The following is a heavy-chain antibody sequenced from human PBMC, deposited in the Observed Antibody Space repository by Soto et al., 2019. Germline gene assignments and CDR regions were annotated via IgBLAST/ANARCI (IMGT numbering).Heavy chain of an antibody. J-gene: IGHJ3*01. Sequence: EVQLVESGGGLVQPGEALRLSCAASGFTCEYCWMHWVRQALGKGLVWVPRVHSDGTTTTYADSDKGRFTISRDNHRNKVSLQICSVRAEDTAIYYCASGYRGGLDLSRHGTVVTVSS. CDR3: ASGYRGGLDL. D-gene: IGHD1-1*01. CDR2: VHSDGTTT. CDR1: GFTCEYCW. V-gene: IGHV3-74*01.